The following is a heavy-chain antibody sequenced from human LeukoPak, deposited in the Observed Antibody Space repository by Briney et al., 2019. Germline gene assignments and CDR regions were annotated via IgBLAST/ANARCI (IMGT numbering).Heavy chain of an antibody. CDR3: ARDVRYASGWSTPES. D-gene: IGHD6-19*01. Sequence: KPSETLSLTCTVSGGSIINHYWSWIRQPAGKGLEWIGRIYSSGGANYSPSLKSRGSMSIDASNKHFSLNLTSVAAADTALYFCARDVRYASGWSTPESWGQGPLVTVSS. CDR1: GGSIINHY. J-gene: IGHJ5*02. CDR2: IYSSGGA. V-gene: IGHV4-4*07.